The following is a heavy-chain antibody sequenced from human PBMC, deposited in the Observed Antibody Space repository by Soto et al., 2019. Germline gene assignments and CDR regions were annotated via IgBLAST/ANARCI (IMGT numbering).Heavy chain of an antibody. CDR3: ARESMWLGAAH. CDR1: GGSFSGYY. J-gene: IGHJ4*02. CDR2: IDHSGSA. D-gene: IGHD3-22*01. Sequence: QVQLQQWGAGLLKPSETLSLTCAVYGGSFSGYYGRWIRQPPGKGLAWIGEIDHSGSASYNPSHNSRFSVSVDTSKKQFSLRLSSLTSEDTAVYYCARESMWLGAAHWGLGTLVTVSS. V-gene: IGHV4-34*02.